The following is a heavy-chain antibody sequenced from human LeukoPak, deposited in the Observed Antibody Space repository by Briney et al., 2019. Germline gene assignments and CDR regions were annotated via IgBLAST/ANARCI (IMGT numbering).Heavy chain of an antibody. J-gene: IGHJ4*02. Sequence: SETLSLTCSVSGDSINDHYWSWIRQPAGKGLEWIGRISISDGTNYNPALWSRVTMSVDTSKNQFSLKLSSVTAADTAVYLCARLRRDSASWYPDDSWGQGILVTVSS. V-gene: IGHV4-4*07. CDR1: GDSINDHY. CDR2: ISISDGT. CDR3: ARLRRDSASWYPDDS. D-gene: IGHD4/OR15-4a*01.